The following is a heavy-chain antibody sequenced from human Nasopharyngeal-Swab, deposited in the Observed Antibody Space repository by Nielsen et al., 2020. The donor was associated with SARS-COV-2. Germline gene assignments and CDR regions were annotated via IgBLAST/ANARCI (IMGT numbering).Heavy chain of an antibody. CDR2: MNLDSGDT. V-gene: IGHV1-8*01. Sequence: ASVKVTCKTSGYTFASFYINWVRQATARGLEWVGWMNLDSGDTHYAQEFQSKVTLTRDTSRSTAYMELSSLKSEDTAVYYCARGPRPKRHLDYWGQGTLVTVSS. CDR3: ARGPRPKRHLDY. CDR1: GYTFASFY. J-gene: IGHJ4*02. D-gene: IGHD1-1*01.